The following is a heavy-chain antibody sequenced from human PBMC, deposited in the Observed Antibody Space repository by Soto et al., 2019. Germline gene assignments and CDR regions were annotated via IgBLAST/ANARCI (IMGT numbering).Heavy chain of an antibody. J-gene: IGHJ4*02. D-gene: IGHD2-2*01. CDR3: ARSSSRGYYFDY. CDR2: ISSSSSYI. CDR1: GFTFSGYS. Sequence: GGSLRLSCAASGFTFSGYSMNWVRQAPGKGLEWVSSISSSSSYIYYADSVKGRFTISRDNAKNSLYLQMNSLRAEDTAVYYCARSSSRGYYFDYWGQGTLVTVSS. V-gene: IGHV3-21*01.